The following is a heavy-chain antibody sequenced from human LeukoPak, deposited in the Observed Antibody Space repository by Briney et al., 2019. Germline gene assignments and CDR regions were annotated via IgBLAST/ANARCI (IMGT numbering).Heavy chain of an antibody. Sequence: PGRSLRLSCAASGFTFSSYGMHWVRQAPGKGLEWVAVISYDGSNKYYADSVKGRFTISRDNSKNTLYLQMNSLSAEDTAVYYCAKNGDRGAYCSGGTCYPYYYYYMDVWGKGTTVTISS. V-gene: IGHV3-30*18. CDR2: ISYDGSNK. CDR1: GFTFSSYG. CDR3: AKNGDRGAYCSGGTCYPYYYYYMDV. J-gene: IGHJ6*03. D-gene: IGHD2-15*01.